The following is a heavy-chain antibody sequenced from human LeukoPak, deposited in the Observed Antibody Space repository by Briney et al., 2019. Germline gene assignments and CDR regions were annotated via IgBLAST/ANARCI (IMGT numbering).Heavy chain of an antibody. CDR3: ARGPRGYYDSSGYPN. V-gene: IGHV3-21*04. J-gene: IGHJ4*02. D-gene: IGHD3-22*01. CDR1: GFTFSSYS. Sequence: GGSLKLSCAASGFTFSSYSMNWVRQAPGKGLEWFSSISSSSSYIYYADSVKGRFTISRDNAKNSLYLQMNSLRAEDTAVYYCARGPRGYYDSSGYPNWGQGTLVTVSS. CDR2: ISSSSSYI.